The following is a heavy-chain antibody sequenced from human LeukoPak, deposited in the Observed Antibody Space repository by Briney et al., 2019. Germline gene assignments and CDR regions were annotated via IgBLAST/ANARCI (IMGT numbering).Heavy chain of an antibody. D-gene: IGHD6-6*01. CDR2: INHSGST. CDR1: GGSFSGYY. V-gene: IGHV4-34*01. CDR3: ARDLIDSGSLDY. J-gene: IGHJ4*02. Sequence: SETLSLTCAVYGGSFSGYYWSWIRQPPGKGLEWIGEINHSGSTYYNPSLKSRVTISVDTSKNQFSLKLSSVTAADTAVYYCARDLIDSGSLDYWGQGTLVTVSS.